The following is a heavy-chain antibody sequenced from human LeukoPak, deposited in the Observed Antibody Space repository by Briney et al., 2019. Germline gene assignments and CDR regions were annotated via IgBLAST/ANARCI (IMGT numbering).Heavy chain of an antibody. CDR3: ARCRTTVTAMPGY. CDR2: IGGRDGST. D-gene: IGHD4-17*01. CDR1: GFTFSSYG. V-gene: IGHV3-23*01. J-gene: IGHJ4*02. Sequence: GGSLRLSCAASGFTFSSYGMSWVRQAPGKGLEWVSAIGGRDGSTYYADSVKGRFTISRDNSKNTLYVQMNSLRAEDTAVYYCARCRTTVTAMPGYWGQGTLVTVSS.